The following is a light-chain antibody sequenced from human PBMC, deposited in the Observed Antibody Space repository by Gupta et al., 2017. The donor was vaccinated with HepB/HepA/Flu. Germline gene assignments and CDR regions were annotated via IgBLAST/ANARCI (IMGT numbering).Light chain of an antibody. CDR1: QGLVYSNGNTY. Sequence: DVVMTQSPLSLPVTLGQPASISCRSSQGLVYSNGNTYLHWFQQRPGQSPRRLIFKVSDRDSGVPDIFSGSGSGTDFTLTITRVEAEDVAIYYCKQGRHWPSTFGQGTKLEIK. J-gene: IGKJ2*01. V-gene: IGKV2-30*01. CDR3: KQGRHWPST. CDR2: KVS.